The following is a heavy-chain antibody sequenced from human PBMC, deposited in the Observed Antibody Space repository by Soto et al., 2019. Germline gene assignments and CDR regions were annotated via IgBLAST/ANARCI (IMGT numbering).Heavy chain of an antibody. CDR2: IIPIFGTT. V-gene: IGHV1-69*12. Sequence: QVQLVQSGAEVKKPGSSVKVSCKVSGGTFSNYAISWVRQAPGQGLEWMGGIIPIFGTTYYAQKFQGRVTIIADESTTKXYLELSSLRSEDTAMYYCAGVEAVAGIYNYHGLDVWGQGTAVSVSS. CDR1: GGTFSNYA. J-gene: IGHJ6*02. CDR3: AGVEAVAGIYNYHGLDV. D-gene: IGHD6-19*01.